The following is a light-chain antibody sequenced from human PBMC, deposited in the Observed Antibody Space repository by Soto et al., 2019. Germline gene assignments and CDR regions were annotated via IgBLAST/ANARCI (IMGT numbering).Light chain of an antibody. Sequence: EIVLTQSPATLSLSPGERATLSCRASQGVSSYLAWYQQKPGQAPRLLIYDASNRAAGIPARFSGSGPATDFFLTISSLEHDEYSVYYCQQRNNRPFTFGPGTKVDIK. CDR3: QQRNNRPFT. J-gene: IGKJ3*01. CDR1: QGVSSY. V-gene: IGKV3D-11*01. CDR2: DAS.